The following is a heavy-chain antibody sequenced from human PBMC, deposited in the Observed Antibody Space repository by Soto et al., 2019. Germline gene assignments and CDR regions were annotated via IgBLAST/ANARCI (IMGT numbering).Heavy chain of an antibody. CDR1: GFTFSRCD. J-gene: IGHJ4*02. CDR2: ISYDGSNK. Sequence: GGSLRLSCAASGFTFSRCDMHWVRQAPGKGLEWVAIISYDGSNKYYADSVKGRFTISRDNSKNTQYLQMNSLRPGDTAVYYCAKGSYSGIYSDFDYWGQGTLVTVSS. CDR3: AKGSYSGIYSDFDY. V-gene: IGHV3-30*18. D-gene: IGHD1-26*01.